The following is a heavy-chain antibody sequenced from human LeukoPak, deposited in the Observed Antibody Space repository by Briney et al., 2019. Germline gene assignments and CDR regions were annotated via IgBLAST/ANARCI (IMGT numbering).Heavy chain of an antibody. Sequence: GASVKVSCKASGYTFTGYYMHWVRQAPGQGLEWMGRINPNSGGTNYAQKFQGRVIMTRDTSISTAYMELSRLRSDDTAVYYCASDYYDSSGYYYARVEWGQGTLVTVSS. CDR3: ASDYYDSSGYYYARVE. CDR2: INPNSGGT. CDR1: GYTFTGYY. V-gene: IGHV1-2*06. J-gene: IGHJ4*02. D-gene: IGHD3-22*01.